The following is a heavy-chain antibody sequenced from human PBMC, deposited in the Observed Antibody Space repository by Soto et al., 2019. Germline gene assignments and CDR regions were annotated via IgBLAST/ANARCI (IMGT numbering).Heavy chain of an antibody. Sequence: QIQLVQSGPEVKKPGASMKVSCKAYDFSFTSHGISWVRQAPGQGLEWMGWISLYNGNTNYAQPFQGRVTMTTDTSTSTAYMELRSLRSDDTAMYFCAIYHLELFRFDYWGQGTLVTVSS. V-gene: IGHV1-18*04. CDR3: AIYHLELFRFDY. J-gene: IGHJ4*02. CDR1: DFSFTSHG. CDR2: ISLYNGNT. D-gene: IGHD2-2*01.